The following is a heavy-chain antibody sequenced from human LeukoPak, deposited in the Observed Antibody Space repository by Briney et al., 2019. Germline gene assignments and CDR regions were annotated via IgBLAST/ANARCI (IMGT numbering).Heavy chain of an antibody. Sequence: ASVIVSCKPSGYTFTVNYLHWVRQAPGQGLEWMGWLNPNSGATNYAQKFQGRVTLTRDTSIRTAYMELTSLTSDDTAIYYCARGAGSSWFDYWGQGALVTVSS. J-gene: IGHJ4*02. CDR2: LNPNSGAT. D-gene: IGHD6-13*01. V-gene: IGHV1-2*02. CDR3: ARGAGSSWFDY. CDR1: GYTFTVNY.